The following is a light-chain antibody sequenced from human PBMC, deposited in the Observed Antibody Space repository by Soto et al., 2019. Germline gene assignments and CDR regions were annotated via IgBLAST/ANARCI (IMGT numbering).Light chain of an antibody. Sequence: DIQMTQSPSSVSASVGDTVIITCRASQPINNWLAWYQQKPGKASNLLIHGGSNLQGAVPSRFSGSGSGTDFTLTITSLQPEDFATYFCQQANTCPHTFGQGTKLEIK. V-gene: IGKV1D-12*01. J-gene: IGKJ2*01. CDR1: QPINNW. CDR3: QQANTCPHT. CDR2: GGS.